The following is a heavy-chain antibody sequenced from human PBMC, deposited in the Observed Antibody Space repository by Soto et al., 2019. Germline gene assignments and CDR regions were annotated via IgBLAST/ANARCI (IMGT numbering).Heavy chain of an antibody. CDR3: ARDAPSSTAMVTPWFDP. CDR1: GGTFSSYA. CDR2: IIPIFGTA. Sequence: ASVKVSCKASGGTFSSYAISWVRQAPGQGLEWMGGIIPIFGTANYAQKFQGRVTITADESTSTAYMELSSLRSEDTAVYYCARDAPSSTAMVTPWFDPWGQGTLVTVSS. J-gene: IGHJ5*02. D-gene: IGHD5-18*01. V-gene: IGHV1-69*13.